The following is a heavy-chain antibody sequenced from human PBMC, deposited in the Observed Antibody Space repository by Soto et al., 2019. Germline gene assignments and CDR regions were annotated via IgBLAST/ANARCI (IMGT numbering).Heavy chain of an antibody. CDR2: ISYDGSNK. J-gene: IGHJ3*02. Sequence: PGGSLRLSCAASGFTFSSYAMHWVRQAPGKGLEWVAVISYDGSNKYYADSVKGRFTISRDNSKNTLYLQMNSLRAEDTAVYYCARDLDGYNYDAFDIWGQGTMVTVSS. CDR1: GFTFSSYA. D-gene: IGHD5-12*01. V-gene: IGHV3-30-3*01. CDR3: ARDLDGYNYDAFDI.